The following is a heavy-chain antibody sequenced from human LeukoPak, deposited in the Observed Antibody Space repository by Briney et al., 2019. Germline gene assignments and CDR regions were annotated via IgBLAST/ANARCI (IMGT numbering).Heavy chain of an antibody. V-gene: IGHV1-18*01. J-gene: IGHJ6*02. CDR1: GGTFSSYA. D-gene: IGHD3-9*01. CDR3: ARGSPYYDILTGSGWYGMDV. Sequence: ASVKVSCKASGGTFSSYAISWVRQAPGQGLEWMGWISAYNGNTNYAQKLQGRVTMTTDTSTSTAYMELRSLRSDDTAVYYCARGSPYYDILTGSGWYGMDVWGQGTTVTVSS. CDR2: ISAYNGNT.